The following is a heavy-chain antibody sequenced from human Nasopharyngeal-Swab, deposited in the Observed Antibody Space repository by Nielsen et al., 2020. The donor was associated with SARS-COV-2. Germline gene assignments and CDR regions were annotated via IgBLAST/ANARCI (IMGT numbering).Heavy chain of an antibody. D-gene: IGHD3-10*01. Sequence: GESLKISCAASGFTFSSYAMSWVRQAPGKGLEWVSAISGSGGSTYYADSVKGRFTISRDNSKNTLYLQMNSLRAEDTAVYYCAKDQASGVFDYWGQGTLVTVSS. V-gene: IGHV3-23*01. CDR2: ISGSGGST. CDR1: GFTFSSYA. J-gene: IGHJ4*02. CDR3: AKDQASGVFDY.